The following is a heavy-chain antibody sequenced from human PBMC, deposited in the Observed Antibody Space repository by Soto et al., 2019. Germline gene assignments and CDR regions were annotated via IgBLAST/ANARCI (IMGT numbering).Heavy chain of an antibody. J-gene: IGHJ4*02. CDR3: AKGVGDSSGYYFSGDY. Sequence: EVQLLESEGGFVQPGGSLRLSCAASGFTFSSYAMSWVRQAPGKGLEWVSAISGSGGSTYYADSVKGRFTISRDNSKNTLYLHMNSLRAEDPAVYYCAKGVGDSSGYYFSGDYWGQGTLVTVSS. D-gene: IGHD3-22*01. V-gene: IGHV3-23*01. CDR2: ISGSGGST. CDR1: GFTFSSYA.